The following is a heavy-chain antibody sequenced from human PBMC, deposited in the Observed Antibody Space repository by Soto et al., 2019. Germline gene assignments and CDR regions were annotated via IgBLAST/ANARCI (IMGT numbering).Heavy chain of an antibody. V-gene: IGHV4-31*03. CDR1: GGSISSGGYY. J-gene: IGHJ4*02. Sequence: QVQLQESGPGLVKPSQTLSLTCTVSGGSISSGGYYWSWIRQHPGKGLEWIGYIYYSGSTYYNPSLKSRVTISVDTSKHQFSLKLSSVTAADTAVYYCASIAAVARVGGVDYWGQGTLVTVSS. CDR2: IYYSGST. CDR3: ASIAAVARVGGVDY. D-gene: IGHD6-19*01.